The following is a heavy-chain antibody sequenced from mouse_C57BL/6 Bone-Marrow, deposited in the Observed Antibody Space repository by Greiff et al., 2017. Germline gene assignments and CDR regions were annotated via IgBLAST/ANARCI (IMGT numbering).Heavy chain of an antibody. J-gene: IGHJ1*03. V-gene: IGHV14-4*01. CDR1: GFNITDDY. CDR2: IDPENGDT. D-gene: IGHD1-1*01. CDR3: ATVYYYGSSSYWYFDV. Sequence: VQLQQSGAELVRPGASVKLSCTASGFNITDDYMHWVKQRPEQGLEWIGWIDPENGDTESASKFQGQATITADTSSNTAYVQLSSLPSEDTAFYYCATVYYYGSSSYWYFDVWGTGTTVTVSS.